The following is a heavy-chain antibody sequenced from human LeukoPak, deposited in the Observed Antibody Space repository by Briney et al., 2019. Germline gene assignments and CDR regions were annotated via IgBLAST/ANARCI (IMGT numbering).Heavy chain of an antibody. V-gene: IGHV4-61*02. J-gene: IGHJ3*02. CDR1: GGSISSGNYY. D-gene: IGHD2-8*02. CDR2: IYSSGRT. Sequence: SETLSLTCNVSGGSISSGNYYWSWIRQPAGKGLEWIGRIYSSGRTNYNPSLKSRVTISVDTSKNQFSLNLSSVTAADTAVYYCARHVMRNHPGGSSYTHAFDTWGHGTRVTVSS. CDR3: ARHVMRNHPGGSSYTHAFDT.